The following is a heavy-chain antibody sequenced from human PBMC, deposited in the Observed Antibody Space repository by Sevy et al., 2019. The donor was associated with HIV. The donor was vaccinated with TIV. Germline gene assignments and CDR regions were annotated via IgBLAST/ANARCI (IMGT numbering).Heavy chain of an antibody. J-gene: IGHJ3*02. V-gene: IGHV4-38-2*01. Sequence: SETLSLTCAVSGYSINSGYYWGWIRQPPGKGLEWIGNVYHSGSTYYNPSLKSRLTMSADTSKNQFSLKLSSVTAADTAVYYCARWYGVNSAFDIWGQGTMVNVSS. CDR2: VYHSGST. D-gene: IGHD4-17*01. CDR1: GYSINSGYY. CDR3: ARWYGVNSAFDI.